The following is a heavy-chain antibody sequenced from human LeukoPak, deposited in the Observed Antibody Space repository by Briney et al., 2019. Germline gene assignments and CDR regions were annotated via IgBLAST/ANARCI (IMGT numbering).Heavy chain of an antibody. D-gene: IGHD3-10*01. CDR1: GGTFSSYA. CDR3: AKDQSATMVRGDNWFDP. Sequence: ASVKVSCKASGGTFSSYAISWVRQAPGQGLEWMGGIIPIFGTANYAQKFQGRVTITTDESTSTAYMELSSLRSEDTAVYYCAKDQSATMVRGDNWFDPWGQGTLVTVSS. V-gene: IGHV1-69*05. CDR2: IIPIFGTA. J-gene: IGHJ5*02.